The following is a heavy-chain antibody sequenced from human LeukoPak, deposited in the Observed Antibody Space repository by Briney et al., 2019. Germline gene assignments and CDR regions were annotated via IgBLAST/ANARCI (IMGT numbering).Heavy chain of an antibody. J-gene: IGHJ4*02. Sequence: GGSLRLSCAASGFTVSSNYMSWVRQAPGKGLEWVANIKQDGSEKYYVGSVKGRFTISRDNAKNSLYLQMNSLRAEDTAVYYCARDQRWLQFSGGQGTLVTVSS. CDR2: IKQDGSEK. V-gene: IGHV3-7*01. CDR1: GFTVSSNY. CDR3: ARDQRWLQFS. D-gene: IGHD5-24*01.